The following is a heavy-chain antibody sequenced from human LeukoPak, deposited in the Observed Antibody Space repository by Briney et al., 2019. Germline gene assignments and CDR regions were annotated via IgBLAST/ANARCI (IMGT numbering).Heavy chain of an antibody. CDR2: ISSSSSYI. CDR3: ARMRHSSGWYLGSGYYYYMDV. CDR1: GFTFSSYS. D-gene: IGHD6-19*01. J-gene: IGHJ6*03. Sequence: GGSLRLSCAASGFTFSSYSMNWVRQAPGKGPEWVSSISSSSSYIYCADSVKGRFTISRDNAKNSLYLQMNSLRAEDTAVYYCARMRHSSGWYLGSGYYYYMDVWGKGTTVTISS. V-gene: IGHV3-21*04.